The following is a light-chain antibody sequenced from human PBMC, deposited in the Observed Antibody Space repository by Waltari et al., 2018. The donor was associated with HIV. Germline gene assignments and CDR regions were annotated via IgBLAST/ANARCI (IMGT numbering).Light chain of an antibody. J-gene: IGLJ1*01. CDR1: SSDVGSSNY. Sequence: QSALTQPASVSGFPGQSLTISCPGSSSDVGSSNYVSWYQQHPGKAPKLLIYDVIKRPSGVSNRFSGSKSGNTASLTSSGLQAEDEADYYCCSYAGSNTYLFGTGTEVTVL. V-gene: IGLV2-23*02. CDR2: DVI. CDR3: CSYAGSNTYL.